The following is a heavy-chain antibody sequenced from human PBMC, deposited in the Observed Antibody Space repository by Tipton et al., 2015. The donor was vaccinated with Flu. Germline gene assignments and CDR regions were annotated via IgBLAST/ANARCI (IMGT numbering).Heavy chain of an antibody. CDR2: IYCSGNSFYGEKT. CDR1: GGSVSSGGYY. CDR3: VSHETYNGNAAFAY. V-gene: IGHV4-31*03. D-gene: IGHD5-24*01. Sequence: TLSLTCSVSGGSVSSGGYYWGWIRPLPGKGLDWIGYIYCSGNSFYGEKTFYNPSLKSRVTISVDASKNQFSLKLNSVTAADTAVFYWVSHETYNGNAAFAYWGQGILVTVSS. J-gene: IGHJ4*02.